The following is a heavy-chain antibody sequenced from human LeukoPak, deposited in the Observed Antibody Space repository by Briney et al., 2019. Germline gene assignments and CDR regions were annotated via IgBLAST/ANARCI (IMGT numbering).Heavy chain of an antibody. D-gene: IGHD1-14*01. J-gene: IGHJ4*02. Sequence: SETLSLTCAVYGGSFSGYYWSWIRQPPGKGLEWIGEINHSGSTNYNPSLKSRVTISVDTSKNQFSLKLSSVTAADTAVYYCAGRASGRRPFDYWGQGTLVTVSS. CDR1: GGSFSGYY. V-gene: IGHV4-34*01. CDR3: AGRASGRRPFDY. CDR2: INHSGST.